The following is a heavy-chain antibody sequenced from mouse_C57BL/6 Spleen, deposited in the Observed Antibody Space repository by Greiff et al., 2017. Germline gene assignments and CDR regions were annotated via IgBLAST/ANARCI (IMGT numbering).Heavy chain of an antibody. D-gene: IGHD2-4*01. J-gene: IGHJ3*01. V-gene: IGHV1-20*01. Sequence: EVQGVESGPELVKPGDSVKISCKASGYSFTGYFMNWVMQSHGKSLEWIGRINPYNGDTFSNQKFKGKATLTVDKSSSTAHMGLRSLTSEDSAVDYCARGGDSDYGSWFAYWGQGTLVTVSA. CDR2: INPYNGDT. CDR1: GYSFTGYF. CDR3: ARGGDSDYGSWFAY.